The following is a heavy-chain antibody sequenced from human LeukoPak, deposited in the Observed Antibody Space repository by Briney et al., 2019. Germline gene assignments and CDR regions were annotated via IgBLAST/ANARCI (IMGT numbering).Heavy chain of an antibody. CDR1: DYSISSGYY. D-gene: IGHD6-19*01. J-gene: IGHJ4*02. CDR2: FYHSGST. V-gene: IGHV4-38-2*01. Sequence: SETLSLTXAVSDYSISSGYYWGWIRQPPGKGLEWIGSFYHSGSTYYNASLKSRVTISVDTSKNQFSLKMSSVTASDTAVYYCARHGHSSAWWIPDYWGQGTLVTVSS. CDR3: ARHGHSSAWWIPDY.